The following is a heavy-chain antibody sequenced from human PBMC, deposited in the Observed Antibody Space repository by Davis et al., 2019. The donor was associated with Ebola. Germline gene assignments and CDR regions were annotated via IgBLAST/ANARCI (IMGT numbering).Heavy chain of an antibody. V-gene: IGHV1-3*01. CDR3: ARDSSGWYYFDY. CDR2: INAGNGNT. D-gene: IGHD6-19*01. CDR1: GYTFTSYA. Sequence: AASVKVSCKASGYTFTSYAMHWVRQAPGQRPEWMGWINAGNGNTKYSQKFQGRVTITRDTSASTAYMELSSLRSEDTAVYYCARDSSGWYYFDYWGQGTLVTVSS. J-gene: IGHJ4*02.